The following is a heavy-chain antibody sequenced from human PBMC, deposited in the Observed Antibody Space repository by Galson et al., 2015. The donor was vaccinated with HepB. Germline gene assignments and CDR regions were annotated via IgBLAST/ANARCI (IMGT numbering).Heavy chain of an antibody. Sequence: SLRLSCAASGFTFSSCGMHWVRQAPGKGLEWVAVIWYDGSNKYYADSVKGRFTISRDNSKNTLYLQMNSLRAEDTAVYYCARDPGYCSGGSCLLGAFDIWGQGTMVTVSS. CDR1: GFTFSSCG. V-gene: IGHV3-33*08. D-gene: IGHD2-15*01. J-gene: IGHJ3*02. CDR3: ARDPGYCSGGSCLLGAFDI. CDR2: IWYDGSNK.